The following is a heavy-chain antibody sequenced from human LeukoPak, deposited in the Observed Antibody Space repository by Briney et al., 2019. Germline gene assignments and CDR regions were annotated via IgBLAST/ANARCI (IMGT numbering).Heavy chain of an antibody. V-gene: IGHV4-39*01. CDR2: IYSSGST. CDR1: GASISGSGYY. J-gene: IGHJ4*02. CDR3: AKSGGYGLIDY. Sequence: PSETLSLTCAVSGASISGSGYYWGWIRQPPGKGLEWIGNIYSSGSTYYNASLQSRVTISIDTFKNQFSLRLNSVTAADTAMYYCAKSGGYGLIDYWGQGTRVTVSS. D-gene: IGHD1-26*01.